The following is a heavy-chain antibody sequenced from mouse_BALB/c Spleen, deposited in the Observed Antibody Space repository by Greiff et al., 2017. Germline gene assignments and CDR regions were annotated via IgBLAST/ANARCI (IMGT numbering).Heavy chain of an antibody. CDR3: AREGAYYGSFAY. CDR2: ISYDGSN. CDR1: GYSITSGYY. Sequence: EVKLQESGPGLVKPSQSLSLTCSVTGYSITSGYYWNWIRQFPGNKLEWMGYISYDGSNNYNPSLKNRISITRDTSKNQFFLKLNSVTTEDTATYYCAREGAYYGSFAYWGQGTLVTVSA. J-gene: IGHJ3*01. D-gene: IGHD1-2*01. V-gene: IGHV3-6*02.